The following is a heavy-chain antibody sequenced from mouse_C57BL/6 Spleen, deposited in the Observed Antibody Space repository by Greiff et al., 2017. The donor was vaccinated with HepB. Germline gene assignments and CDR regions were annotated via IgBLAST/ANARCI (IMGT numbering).Heavy chain of an antibody. CDR3: ARWWDVYYFDY. CDR2: IYPRSGNT. D-gene: IGHD1-1*02. Sequence: LVESGAELARPGASVKLSCKASGYTFTSYGISWVKQRTGQGLEWIGEIYPRSGNTYYNEKFKGKATLTADKSSSTAYMELRSLTSEDSAVYFCARWWDVYYFDYWGQGTTLTVSS. J-gene: IGHJ2*01. V-gene: IGHV1-81*01. CDR1: GYTFTSYG.